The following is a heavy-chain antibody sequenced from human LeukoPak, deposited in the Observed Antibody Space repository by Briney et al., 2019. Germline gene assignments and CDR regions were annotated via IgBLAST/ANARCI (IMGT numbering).Heavy chain of an antibody. Sequence: SETLSLTCTVSGVSISSNYWSWIRQPPGKGLEWIGYTHNSGDTNYNPSLKSRVTISMDTPKNRLSLSLSSVTAADTAVYFCAGYDHSNFLAYWGRGTLVTVSS. D-gene: IGHD4-11*01. CDR1: GVSISSNY. CDR2: THNSGDT. V-gene: IGHV4-59*13. CDR3: AGYDHSNFLAY. J-gene: IGHJ4*02.